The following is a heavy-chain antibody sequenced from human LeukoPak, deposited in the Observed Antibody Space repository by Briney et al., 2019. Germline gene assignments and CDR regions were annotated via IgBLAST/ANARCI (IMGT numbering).Heavy chain of an antibody. CDR3: ARQGDDY. CDR1: RFTFSTYA. D-gene: IGHD3-16*01. CDR2: ITTSSTYT. J-gene: IGHJ4*01. Sequence: PGGSLRLSCAASRFTFSTYAMSWVRQAPGKGLEWISSITTSSTYTFYADSVKGRFTISRDNARNSLYLQMNSLTAEDTAVYYCARQGDDYWGHGTLVTVSS. V-gene: IGHV3-21*01.